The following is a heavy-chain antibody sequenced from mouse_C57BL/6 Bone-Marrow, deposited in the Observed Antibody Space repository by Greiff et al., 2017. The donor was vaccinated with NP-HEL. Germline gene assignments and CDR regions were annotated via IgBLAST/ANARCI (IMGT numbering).Heavy chain of an antibody. J-gene: IGHJ1*03. Sequence: QVQLQQPGAELVKPGASVKLSCKASGYTFTSYWMHWVKQRPGQGLEWIGMIHPSSGSTNYNEKFKSKATLTVDKSSSTAYMQLSSLTSEDSAVYYCGRRGVVGDWYFDVWGTGTTVTVSS. D-gene: IGHD1-1*01. V-gene: IGHV1-64*01. CDR2: IHPSSGST. CDR3: GRRGVVGDWYFDV. CDR1: GYTFTSYW.